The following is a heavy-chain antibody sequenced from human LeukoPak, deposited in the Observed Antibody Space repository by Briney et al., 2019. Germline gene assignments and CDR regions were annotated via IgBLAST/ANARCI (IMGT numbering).Heavy chain of an antibody. CDR1: GDSISDFY. V-gene: IGHV4-59*08. CDR3: ALAPNSNWFDF. Sequence: SETLSLTCSVPGDSISDFYWNWIRQPPGKRLEWIGNIHYSGNSNYNPSLQSRVTISIDTSRKQLFLKLSSVTAADTAVYYCALAPNSNWFDFWGQGTLVTASS. J-gene: IGHJ5*01. D-gene: IGHD2-8*01. CDR2: IHYSGNS.